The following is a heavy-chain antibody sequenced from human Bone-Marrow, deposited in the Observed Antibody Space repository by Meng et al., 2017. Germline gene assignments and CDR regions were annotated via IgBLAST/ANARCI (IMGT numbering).Heavy chain of an antibody. Sequence: ELRLVESGGGLVKPGGSLRLSCAASGFTFSSYSMNWVRQAPGKGLEWVSSISSSSSYIYYADSVKGRFTISRDNAKNSLYLQMNSLRAEDTAVYYCARGGAFGVVKPFDYWGQGTLVTVSS. D-gene: IGHD4-23*01. V-gene: IGHV3-21*01. CDR1: GFTFSSYS. CDR3: ARGGAFGVVKPFDY. CDR2: ISSSSSYI. J-gene: IGHJ4*02.